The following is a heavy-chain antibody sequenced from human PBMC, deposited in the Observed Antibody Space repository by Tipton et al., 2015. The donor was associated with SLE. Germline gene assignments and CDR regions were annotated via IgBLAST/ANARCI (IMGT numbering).Heavy chain of an antibody. V-gene: IGHV4-31*03. CDR3: ARFDYSNWDDY. CDR1: GVSIGSGGYY. Sequence: TLSLTCSVSGVSIGSGGYYWSWIRQHPGQGLEYIGYIYYSGSTYYNPSLQSRLTMSVDTSRNQFSLKLTSVTAADTAVYFCARFDYSNWDDYWGQGTLVTVSS. CDR2: IYYSGST. D-gene: IGHD4-11*01. J-gene: IGHJ4*02.